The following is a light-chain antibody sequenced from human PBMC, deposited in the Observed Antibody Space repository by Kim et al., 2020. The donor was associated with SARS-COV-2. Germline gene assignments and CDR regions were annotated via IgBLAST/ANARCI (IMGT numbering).Light chain of an antibody. CDR3: QSYDSSLSALYV. Sequence: VTVTCTGSGANIGAGYDVHWYQQLPGTAPKLLIYGNSNRPSGVPDRFSGSKSGTSASLAITGLQAEDEADYYCQSYDSSLSALYVFGTGTKVTVL. CDR1: GANIGAGYD. CDR2: GNS. V-gene: IGLV1-40*01. J-gene: IGLJ1*01.